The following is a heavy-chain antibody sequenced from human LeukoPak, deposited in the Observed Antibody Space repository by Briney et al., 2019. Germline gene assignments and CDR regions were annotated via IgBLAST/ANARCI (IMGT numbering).Heavy chain of an antibody. Sequence: PGGSLRLSCAASGFTFSSYAMSWVRQAPGKGLEWVSAISGSGGSTYYADSVKGRFTISRDNSKNTLYLQMNSLRAEDTAVYYCAKSSKTWFGELLLRNNWFDPWGQGTLVTVSS. J-gene: IGHJ5*02. CDR3: AKSSKTWFGELLLRNNWFDP. D-gene: IGHD3-10*01. CDR2: ISGSGGST. V-gene: IGHV3-23*01. CDR1: GFTFSSYA.